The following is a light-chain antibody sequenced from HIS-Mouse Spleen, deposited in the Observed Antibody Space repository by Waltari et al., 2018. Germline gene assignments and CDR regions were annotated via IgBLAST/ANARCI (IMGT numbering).Light chain of an antibody. CDR2: DAS. V-gene: IGKV1-33*01. J-gene: IGKJ3*01. CDR1: QDISNY. Sequence: DIQMTQSPSSLSASVGDRVTITCQASQDISNYLNWYQQKPGKAPKLLIYDASNLETGVPSRFSGSGSGTDFTLTISSLQPEDIATYYCQQYDNLHRLTFGPGTKVDIK. CDR3: QQYDNLHRLT.